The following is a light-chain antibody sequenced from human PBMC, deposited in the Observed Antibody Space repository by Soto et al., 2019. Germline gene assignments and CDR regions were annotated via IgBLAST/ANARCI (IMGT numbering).Light chain of an antibody. Sequence: EVVMTQSPATLSVSPGERATLSCRASQSVSSNLAWYQQNPGQAPRLLIFGASTRATGIPARFSGSGSGIECTLTISSLQSEDFAVYYCQQYNNWPLYTFGQGTKLELK. CDR3: QQYNNWPLYT. V-gene: IGKV3D-15*01. J-gene: IGKJ2*01. CDR1: QSVSSN. CDR2: GAS.